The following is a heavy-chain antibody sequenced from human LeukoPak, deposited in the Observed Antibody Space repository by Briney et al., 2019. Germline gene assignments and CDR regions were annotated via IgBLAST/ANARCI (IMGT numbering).Heavy chain of an antibody. CDR2: INHRGST. J-gene: IGHJ6*02. CDR3: ARVLTGTTVTRRDYYYGMDV. Sequence: KASETLSLTCAVFGGSFSGFYCSWIRQSPGKGLEWIGEINHRGSTTYNPSLKSRLTISVDTSKQEVSLKVSSVTAADTAVYYCARVLTGTTVTRRDYYYGMDVWVQGTTVTVSS. V-gene: IGHV4-34*01. D-gene: IGHD1-1*01. CDR1: GGSFSGFY.